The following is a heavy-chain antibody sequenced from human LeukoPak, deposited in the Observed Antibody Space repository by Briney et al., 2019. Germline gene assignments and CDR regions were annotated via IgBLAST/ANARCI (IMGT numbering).Heavy chain of an antibody. CDR1: GGSISSSSYY. V-gene: IGHV4-39*07. CDR2: IYYSGST. J-gene: IGHJ4*02. Sequence: PSETLSLTCTVSGGSISSSSYYWGWIRQPPGKGLEWIGSIYYSGSTYYNPSLKSRVTISVDTSKNQFSLKLSSVTAADTAVYYCARDGLLSGTNHLFDYWGQGTLVTVSS. D-gene: IGHD3-10*01. CDR3: ARDGLLSGTNHLFDY.